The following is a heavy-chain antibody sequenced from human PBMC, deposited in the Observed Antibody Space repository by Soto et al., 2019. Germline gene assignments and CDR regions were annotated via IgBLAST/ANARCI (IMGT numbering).Heavy chain of an antibody. CDR3: ASMLATSDY. CDR2: ISYDGGEK. V-gene: IGHV3-30*03. Sequence: QVQLVESGGGVVQPGRSLRLSCVVSGFAFSRNGMHWVRQAPGKGLEWLAVISYDGGEKYYADSVEGRFVISRDNSKNTLCLQMNRLRVEDTAVYYCASMLATSDYWGQGTLVTVSS. J-gene: IGHJ4*02. D-gene: IGHD2-8*01. CDR1: GFAFSRNG.